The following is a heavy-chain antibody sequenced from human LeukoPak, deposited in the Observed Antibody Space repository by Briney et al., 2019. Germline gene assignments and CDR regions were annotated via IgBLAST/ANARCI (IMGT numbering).Heavy chain of an antibody. J-gene: IGHJ6*03. CDR1: GYTVTSYD. CDR2: MNPNSGNT. Sequence: ASVKVSCKASGYTVTSYDINWVRQATGQGLEWMGWMNPNSGNTGYAQKFQGRVTMTRNTSISTAYMELSSLRSEDTAVYYCARVNMVRGVIYYYYYMDVWGKGTTVTISS. D-gene: IGHD3-10*01. V-gene: IGHV1-8*02. CDR3: ARVNMVRGVIYYYYYMDV.